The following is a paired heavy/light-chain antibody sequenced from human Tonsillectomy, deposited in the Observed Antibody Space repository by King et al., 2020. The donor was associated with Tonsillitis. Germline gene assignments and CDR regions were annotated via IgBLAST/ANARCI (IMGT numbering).Light chain of an antibody. CDR1: QGITTY. Sequence: IQLTQSPSSLSASVGDRVTITCRASQGITTYLAWYQQKPGKAPKLLIYAASTLQSGVPSRFSGSGSGTDFTLTISSLQPEDFATYYCQQLDSYPFALTFGGGTKVEI. CDR2: AAS. V-gene: IGKV1-9*01. J-gene: IGKJ4*01. CDR3: QQLDSYPFALT.
Heavy chain of an antibody. CDR2: ISGSGGST. CDR1: GFTFSSYA. V-gene: IGHV3-23*01. Sequence: EVQLLESGGGLVQPGGSLRLSCAASGFTFSSYAMSWVRQAPGKGLEWVSAISGSGGSTYYADSVKGRFTISRDNSKNTLYLQMNSLRAEDTAVYYCAADCSSTSCYDPRNYYYYGMDVWGQGTTVTVSS. CDR3: AADCSSTSCYDPRNYYYYGMDV. J-gene: IGHJ6*02. D-gene: IGHD2-2*01.